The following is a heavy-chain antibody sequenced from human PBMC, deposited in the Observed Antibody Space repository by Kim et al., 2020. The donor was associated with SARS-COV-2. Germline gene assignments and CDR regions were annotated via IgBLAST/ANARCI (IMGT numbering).Heavy chain of an antibody. Sequence: GGSLRLSCAASGFTFSSYAMHWVRQAPGKGLEWVAVISYDGSNKYYADSVKGRFTISRDNSKNTLYLQMNSLRAEDTAVYYCARDSYGMDVWGQGTTVTVSS. CDR1: GFTFSSYA. V-gene: IGHV3-30*04. CDR3: ARDSYGMDV. CDR2: ISYDGSNK. J-gene: IGHJ6*02.